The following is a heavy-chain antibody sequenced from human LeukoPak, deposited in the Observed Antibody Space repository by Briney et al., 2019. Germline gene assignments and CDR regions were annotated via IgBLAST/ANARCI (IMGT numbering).Heavy chain of an antibody. V-gene: IGHV4-59*11. D-gene: IGHD6-13*01. CDR3: AREGIAAARNAFDI. Sequence: SETLSLTCTVSGGSISSHYWSWIRQPPGKGLEWIGYIYYSGSTNYNPSLKSRVTISVDTSKDQFSLKLSSVTAADTAVYYCAREGIAAARNAFDIWGQGTMVTVSS. J-gene: IGHJ3*02. CDR1: GGSISSHY. CDR2: IYYSGST.